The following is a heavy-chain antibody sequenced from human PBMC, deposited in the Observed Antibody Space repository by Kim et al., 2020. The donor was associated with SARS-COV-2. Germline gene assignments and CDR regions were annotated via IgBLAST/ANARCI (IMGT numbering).Heavy chain of an antibody. J-gene: IGHJ6*02. D-gene: IGHD6-13*01. V-gene: IGHV4-39*01. CDR2: IYYSGST. Sequence: SETLSLTCTVSGGSISSSSYYWGWIRQPPGKGLEWIGSIYYSGSTYYNPSLKSRVTISVDTSKNQFSLKLSSVTAADTAVYYCASESSSWYSYYYYGMDVWGQGTTVTVSS. CDR3: ASESSSWYSYYYYGMDV. CDR1: GGSISSSSYY.